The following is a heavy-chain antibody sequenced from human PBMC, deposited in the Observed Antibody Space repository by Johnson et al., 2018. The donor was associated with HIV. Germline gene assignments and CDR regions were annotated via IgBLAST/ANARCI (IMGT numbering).Heavy chain of an antibody. CDR3: ASHYYDSSGYYFDAFDI. CDR1: GFTVSSNY. Sequence: VQLVESGGGVVQPGGSLRLSCAASGFTVSSNYMSWVRQAPGKGLEWVSVIYSGGSTYYADFVKVRFTISRDNSKNTLYLQMNSLRAEDPAVYYCASHYYDSSGYYFDAFDIWGQGTMVTVSS. J-gene: IGHJ3*02. D-gene: IGHD3-22*01. CDR2: IYSGGST. V-gene: IGHV3-66*04.